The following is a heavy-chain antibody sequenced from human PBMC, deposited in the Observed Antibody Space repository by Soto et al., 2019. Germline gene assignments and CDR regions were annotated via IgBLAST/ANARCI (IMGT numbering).Heavy chain of an antibody. CDR1: GFTFSSYW. Sequence: PGGSLRLSCAASGFTFSSYWMSWVRQAPGKGLEWVANIKQDGSEKYYVDSVKGRFTISRDNAKNSLYLQMNSLRAEDTAVYYCAKDPPTLWEVAFDIWGQGTMVTVSS. CDR3: AKDPPTLWEVAFDI. J-gene: IGHJ3*02. V-gene: IGHV3-7*03. CDR2: IKQDGSEK. D-gene: IGHD1-26*01.